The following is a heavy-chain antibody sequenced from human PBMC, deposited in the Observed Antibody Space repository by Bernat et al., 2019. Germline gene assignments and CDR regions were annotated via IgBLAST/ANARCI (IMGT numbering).Heavy chain of an antibody. V-gene: IGHV3-23*01. CDR1: GFTFSSYA. CDR3: AKDPDYGDFDGFDY. D-gene: IGHD4-17*01. J-gene: IGHJ4*02. Sequence: EVQLLESGGGLVQPGGSLRLSCAASGFTFSSYAMSWVRQAPGKGLEWVSAISGSGGSTYDADYVKGRFTISRDNSKNTLYMQMNSLRAEDTAVYYCAKDPDYGDFDGFDYWGQGTLVTVSS. CDR2: ISGSGGST.